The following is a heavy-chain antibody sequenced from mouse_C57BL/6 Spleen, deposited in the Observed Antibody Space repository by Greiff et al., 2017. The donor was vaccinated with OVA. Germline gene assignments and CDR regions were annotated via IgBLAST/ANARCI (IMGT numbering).Heavy chain of an antibody. CDR3: ERGGDFGSYFDY. V-gene: IGHV1-72*01. J-gene: IGHJ2*01. Sequence: QVQLQQPGAELVKPGPSVKLSCKASGYTFTSYWMHWVKQRPGRGLEWIGRIDPNSGGTKYNEKFKSKATLTVDKTSSTAYMQSSSLTSDDTAVYYCERGGDFGSYFDYWGQGTTLTVSS. D-gene: IGHD1-1*01. CDR2: IDPNSGGT. CDR1: GYTFTSYW.